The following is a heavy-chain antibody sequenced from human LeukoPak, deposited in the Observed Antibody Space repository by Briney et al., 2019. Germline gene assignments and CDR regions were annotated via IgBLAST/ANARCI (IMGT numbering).Heavy chain of an antibody. J-gene: IGHJ4*02. CDR2: ISYDGSNK. V-gene: IGHV3-30*03. CDR1: GFTFNNYW. Sequence: SGGSLRLSCAASGFTFNNYWMSWVRQAPGKGLEWVAVISYDGSNKYYADSVKGRFTISRDNSKNTLYLQMNSLRAEDTAVYYCARGERDFDYWGQGTLVTVSS. CDR3: ARGERDFDY.